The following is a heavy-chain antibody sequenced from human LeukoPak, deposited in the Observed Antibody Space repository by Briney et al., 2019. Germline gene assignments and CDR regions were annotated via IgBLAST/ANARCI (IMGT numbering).Heavy chain of an antibody. Sequence: ASVKVSCKASGYTFTSYGISWVRQAPGQGLEWMGWISAYNGNTNYAQKLQGRVTMTTDTSTSTAYMELGSLRSDDTAVYYCARVGGYSGYDSGPADAFDIWGQGTMVTVSS. J-gene: IGHJ3*02. CDR2: ISAYNGNT. D-gene: IGHD5-12*01. V-gene: IGHV1-18*01. CDR1: GYTFTSYG. CDR3: ARVGGYSGYDSGPADAFDI.